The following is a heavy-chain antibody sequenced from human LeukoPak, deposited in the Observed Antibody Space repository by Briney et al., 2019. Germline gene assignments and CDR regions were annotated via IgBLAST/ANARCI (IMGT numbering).Heavy chain of an antibody. D-gene: IGHD1-26*01. J-gene: IGHJ3*02. V-gene: IGHV3-74*01. CDR3: ARALVLGAVPDAFDI. Sequence: GGSLRLSCAASGFTFSSYWMHWVRQAPGKGLVWVSRINTDGSSTSYADSVKGRFTISRDNAKNTLYLQMNSLRAEDTAVYYCARALVLGAVPDAFDIWGQGTMVTVSS. CDR1: GFTFSSYW. CDR2: INTDGSST.